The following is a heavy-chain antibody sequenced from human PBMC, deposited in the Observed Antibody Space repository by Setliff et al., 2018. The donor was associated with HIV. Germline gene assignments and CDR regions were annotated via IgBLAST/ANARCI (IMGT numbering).Heavy chain of an antibody. V-gene: IGHV4-59*11. CDR2: IYYSGST. D-gene: IGHD6-19*01. CDR1: GGSISSHY. CDR3: ARRAVAGQYNWFDP. Sequence: PSETLSLTCTVSGGSISSHYWSLIRQPPGKGLEWIGSIYYSGSTNYNPSLKSRVTISVDTSKNQFSLKLSSVTAADTAVYYCARRAVAGQYNWFDPWGHGTRVTVSS. J-gene: IGHJ5*02.